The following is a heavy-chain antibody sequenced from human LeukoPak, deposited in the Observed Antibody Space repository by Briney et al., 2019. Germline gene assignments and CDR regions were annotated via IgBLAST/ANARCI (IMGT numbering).Heavy chain of an antibody. CDR2: IYYSGST. V-gene: IGHV4-59*01. J-gene: IGHJ6*02. Sequence: ASETLSLTCTVSGGSISSYYWSWIRQPPAKGLEWIGYIYYSGSTNYNPSLKSRVTISVDTSKNQFSLKLSSVTAADTAVYYCARGPSTFYYYGMDVWGQGATVTVSS. CDR3: ARGPSTFYYYGMDV. CDR1: GGSISSYY. D-gene: IGHD1-1*01.